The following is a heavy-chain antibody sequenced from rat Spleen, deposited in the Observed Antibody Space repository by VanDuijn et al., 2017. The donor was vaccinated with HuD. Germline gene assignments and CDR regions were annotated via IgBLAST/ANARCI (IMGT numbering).Heavy chain of an antibody. Sequence: EVQLVESGGGPVQPGRSLTLSCAASELTFNNYWMYWVRQAPGKGLEWVSSVSNDGGNTYYPDSVKGRFTISRDNAENIVYLQMNSLKSEDTATYYCAVAGYGYWGQGVMVTVSS. CDR2: VSNDGGNT. CDR1: ELTFNNYW. D-gene: IGHD1-7*01. V-gene: IGHV5-58*01. J-gene: IGHJ2*01. CDR3: AVAGYGY.